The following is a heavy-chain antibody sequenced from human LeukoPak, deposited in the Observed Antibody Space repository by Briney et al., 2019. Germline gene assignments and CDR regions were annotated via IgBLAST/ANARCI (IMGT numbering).Heavy chain of an antibody. CDR2: IKQDGSEK. J-gene: IGHJ6*03. Sequence: GGSLRLSCAASGFTFSSYWMSWVRQAPGKGLEWVANIKQDGSEKYYVDSVKGRFTISRDNAKNSLYLQMNSLRAEDTAVYYCAREQNSSSWYYYYYMDVWGKGTTVTVSS. V-gene: IGHV3-7*01. D-gene: IGHD6-13*01. CDR1: GFTFSSYW. CDR3: AREQNSSSWYYYYYMDV.